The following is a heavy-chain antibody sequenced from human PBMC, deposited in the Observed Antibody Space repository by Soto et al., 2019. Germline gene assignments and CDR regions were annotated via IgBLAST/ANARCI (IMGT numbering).Heavy chain of an antibody. J-gene: IGHJ6*02. CDR3: ARAGCDGGRCYTLVGLRYGMDV. CDR2: ISYDGSNR. CDR1: GFTFSSYV. Sequence: QVQLVESGGGVVQPGRSLRLSCAASGFTFSSYVMYWVRQAPGKGLEWVAVISYDGSNRYYADSVKGRFTISRDNSKNTLYLQMNSLRAEETAVYYCARAGCDGGRCYTLVGLRYGMDVWGQGTTVTVSS. D-gene: IGHD2-15*01. V-gene: IGHV3-30-3*01.